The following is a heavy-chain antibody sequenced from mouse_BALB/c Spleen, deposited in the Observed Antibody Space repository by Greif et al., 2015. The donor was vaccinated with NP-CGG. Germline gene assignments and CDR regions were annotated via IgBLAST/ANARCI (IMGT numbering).Heavy chain of an antibody. Sequence: QVQLKESGPGLVQPSQSLSITCTVSGFSLTSYGVHWVRQSPGKGLEWLGVIWSGGSTDYNAAFISRLSISKDNSKSXVFFKMNSLQANDTAIYYCARNDYRYGGFAYWGQGTLVTVSA. CDR2: IWSGGST. J-gene: IGHJ3*01. CDR1: GFSLTSYG. D-gene: IGHD2-14*01. CDR3: ARNDYRYGGFAY. V-gene: IGHV2-2*02.